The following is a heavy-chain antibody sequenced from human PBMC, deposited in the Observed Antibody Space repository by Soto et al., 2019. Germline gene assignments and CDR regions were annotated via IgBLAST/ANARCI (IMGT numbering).Heavy chain of an antibody. V-gene: IGHV3-23*01. Sequence: PGGSLRLSCAASGFTFSSYAMSWVRQAPGKGLEWVSAISGSGGSTYYADSVKGRFTISRDNSKNTLYLQMNSLRAEDTAVYYCAKAPLRYRSIVVVPAAIYPFDYWGQGTLVTVSS. CDR2: ISGSGGST. J-gene: IGHJ4*02. D-gene: IGHD2-2*01. CDR1: GFTFSSYA. CDR3: AKAPLRYRSIVVVPAAIYPFDY.